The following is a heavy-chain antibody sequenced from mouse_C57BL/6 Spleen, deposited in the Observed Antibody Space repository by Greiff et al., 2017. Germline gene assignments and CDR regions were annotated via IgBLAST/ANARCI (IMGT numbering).Heavy chain of an antibody. Sequence: DVMLVESGGGLVKPGGSLKLSCAASGFTFSSYAMSWVRQTPEKRLEWVATISDGGSYTYYPDNVKGRFTISRDNAKNNLYLQMSHLKSEDTAMYYCAREGNGNFGGFDYWGQGTTLTVSS. CDR3: AREGNGNFGGFDY. V-gene: IGHV5-4*01. D-gene: IGHD2-1*01. CDR1: GFTFSSYA. CDR2: ISDGGSYT. J-gene: IGHJ2*01.